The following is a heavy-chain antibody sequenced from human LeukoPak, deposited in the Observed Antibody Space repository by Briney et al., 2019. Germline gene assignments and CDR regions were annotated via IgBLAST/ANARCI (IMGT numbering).Heavy chain of an antibody. CDR2: INSDGSST. CDR1: GFTFSSYW. V-gene: IGHV3-74*01. J-gene: IGHJ3*02. Sequence: PGGSLSLSCAASGFTFSSYWMHWVRQVPGKGLVWVSRINSDGSSTSYADSVKGRFTISRDNAKNTLYLQMNSLRAEDTAVYYSGRDWGRGAACDIWGQGTMVTVSS. D-gene: IGHD3-16*01. CDR3: GRDWGRGAACDI.